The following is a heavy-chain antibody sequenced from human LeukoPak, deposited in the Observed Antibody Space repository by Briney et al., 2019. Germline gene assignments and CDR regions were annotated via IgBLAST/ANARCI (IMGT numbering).Heavy chain of an antibody. CDR2: ISGSGGST. CDR1: GFTFSSYA. Sequence: GGSLRLSCAASGFTFSSYAMSWVRQAPGKGLEWVSAISGSGGSTYYADSVKGRFTISRDNSKNTLYLQMNSLRAEDTAVYYFAKEKKGNIVVVPAAIAYGAQGTLATVPS. D-gene: IGHD2-2*01. CDR3: AKEKKGNIVVVPAAIAY. J-gene: IGHJ4*02. V-gene: IGHV3-23*01.